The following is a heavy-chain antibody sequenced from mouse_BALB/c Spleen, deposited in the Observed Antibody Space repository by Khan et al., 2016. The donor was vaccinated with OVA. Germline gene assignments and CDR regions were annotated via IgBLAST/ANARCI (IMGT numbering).Heavy chain of an antibody. D-gene: IGHD1-1*01. Sequence: VQLKQSGAELVKPGASVKLSCTLSGFNIKDTYMHWVKQRPEQGLEWIGRIDPAHGNTKYDPKFQGKATLTADTSTNTAYLQLSSLTSEDTAVYYCATYYYGSSRYFDYWGQGTTLTVSS. CDR2: IDPAHGNT. CDR1: GFNIKDTY. V-gene: IGHV14-3*02. CDR3: ATYYYGSSRYFDY. J-gene: IGHJ2*01.